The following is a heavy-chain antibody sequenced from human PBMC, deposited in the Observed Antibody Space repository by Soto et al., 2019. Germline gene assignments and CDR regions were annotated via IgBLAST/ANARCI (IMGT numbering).Heavy chain of an antibody. CDR2: IIPIFGTA. D-gene: IGHD5-12*01. V-gene: IGHV1-69*13. CDR1: GGTFSSYA. Sequence: ASVKVSCKASGGTFSSYAISWARQAPGQGLEWMGGIIPIFGTANYAQKFQGRVTITADESTSTAYMELSSLRSEDTAVYYCARDQEGGDGYNYGYYYGMDVWGQGTTVTVSS. CDR3: ARDQEGGDGYNYGYYYGMDV. J-gene: IGHJ6*02.